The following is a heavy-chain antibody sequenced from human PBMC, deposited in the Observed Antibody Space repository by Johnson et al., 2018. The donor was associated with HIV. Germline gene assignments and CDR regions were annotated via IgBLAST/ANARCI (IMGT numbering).Heavy chain of an antibody. V-gene: IGHV3-66*01. J-gene: IGHJ3*02. CDR3: ARGSYYDSSGDAFDI. D-gene: IGHD3-22*01. CDR2: IYSGGTT. CDR1: GFTVSSNY. Sequence: VQLVESGGGLVHPGGSLRLSCAASGFTVSSNYMNWVRQAPGKGLEWVSVIYSGGTTYYADSVKGRFTISRDNSKNTLYLQMNSLRAEDTAVYYCARGSYYDSSGDAFDIWGQGTMVTVSS.